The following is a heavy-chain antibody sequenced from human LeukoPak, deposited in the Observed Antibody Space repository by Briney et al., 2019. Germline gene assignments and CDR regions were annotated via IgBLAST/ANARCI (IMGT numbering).Heavy chain of an antibody. CDR3: ARLVPAFLGRAFDI. V-gene: IGHV3-11*01. D-gene: IGHD2-2*01. J-gene: IGHJ3*02. CDR1: GFTFSDCY. Sequence: GGSLRLSCAASGFTFSDCYMSWIRQAPGKGLEWISYIASSGTTINYADSVKGRCTISRDNARNSLFLQMNNLRAEDTAVYYCARLVPAFLGRAFDIWGRGTMVTVSS. CDR2: IASSGTTI.